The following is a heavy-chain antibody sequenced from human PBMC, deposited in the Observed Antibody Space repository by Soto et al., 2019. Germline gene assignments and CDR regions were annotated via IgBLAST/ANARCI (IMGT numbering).Heavy chain of an antibody. Sequence: QVQLQQWGAGLLKPSETLSLTCAVYGGSFSGYYWTWIRQPPGTGLEWIGEINHSGSTHYNPSLQSRVTLSVATSKNQFSLPLTSVTAANAAVYYCARDKITGLFDYWGQGTLVTVSS. J-gene: IGHJ4*02. V-gene: IGHV4-34*01. D-gene: IGHD2-8*02. CDR3: ARDKITGLFDY. CDR2: INHSGST. CDR1: GGSFSGYY.